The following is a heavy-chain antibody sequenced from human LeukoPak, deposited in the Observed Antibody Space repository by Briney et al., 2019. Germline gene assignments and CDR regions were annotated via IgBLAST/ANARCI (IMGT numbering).Heavy chain of an antibody. CDR2: ISGSGGTT. V-gene: IGHV3-23*01. D-gene: IGHD2-2*01. CDR3: AKAYCSRLTCYSPDY. Sequence: GGSLRLSCAASGFTFSSYPMSWVRQAPGKGLEWVSLISGSGGTTYYADSVKGRFTISRDNSKSTLYLQMNSLRAEDTAVYYCAKAYCSRLTCYSPDYWGQGTLVTVSS. CDR1: GFTFSSYP. J-gene: IGHJ4*02.